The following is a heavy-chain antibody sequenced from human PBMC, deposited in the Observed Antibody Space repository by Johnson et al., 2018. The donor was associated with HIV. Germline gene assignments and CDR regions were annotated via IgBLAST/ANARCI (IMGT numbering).Heavy chain of an antibody. CDR3: ATYVAASCQWVAFDI. CDR1: GFTFSSYG. J-gene: IGHJ3*02. V-gene: IGHV3-30*02. CDR2: IRYDGSNK. Sequence: QVQLVESGGGVVQPGGSLRLSCAASGFTFSSYGMHWVRQAPGKGLEWVAFIRYDGSNKYYADSVKGRFTISRDNSKNTLYLQMNSLRAEDTAVYYLATYVAASCQWVAFDIWGQGTMVTVSS. D-gene: IGHD6-13*01.